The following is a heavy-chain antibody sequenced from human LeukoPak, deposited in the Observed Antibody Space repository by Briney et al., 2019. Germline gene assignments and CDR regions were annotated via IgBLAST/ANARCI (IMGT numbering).Heavy chain of an antibody. D-gene: IGHD3-22*01. J-gene: IGHJ4*02. CDR3: ATSPVISRD. V-gene: IGHV3-74*01. CDR1: GFPFSDYW. Sequence: GKPLRLSCAASGFPFSDYWMHWVRQVPGKGLEWVSRINSDGSRISYADSVRGRFTISRDNARNTVFLQMNSLRVEDTAVYYCATSPVISRDWGQGTLISVSS. CDR2: INSDGSRI.